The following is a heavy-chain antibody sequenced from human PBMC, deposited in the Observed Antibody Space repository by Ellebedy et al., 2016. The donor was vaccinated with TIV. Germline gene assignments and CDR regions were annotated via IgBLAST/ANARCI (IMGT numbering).Heavy chain of an antibody. CDR2: VSPYDGNT. D-gene: IGHD4-23*01. Sequence: AASVKVSCKASGYTLMSYGICWVRQAPGQGLEWMGWVSPYDGNTNYAQKFQGRVIMTIDTFTGTGYMELRNLRSDDTAVYFCARGFRYGSGRWPLDYWGQGTLVTVSS. J-gene: IGHJ4*02. CDR1: GYTLMSYG. CDR3: ARGFRYGSGRWPLDY. V-gene: IGHV1-18*01.